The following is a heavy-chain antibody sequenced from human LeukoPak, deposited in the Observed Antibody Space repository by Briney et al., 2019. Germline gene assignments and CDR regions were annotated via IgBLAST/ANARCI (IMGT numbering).Heavy chain of an antibody. Sequence: PGGSLRLSCAASGFTFSSYGMHWVRQAPGKGLEWVAFIRYDGSNKYYADSVKGRFTISRDNSKNTLYLQMNSLRAEDTAVYYCARERDSSSWYAFDIWSQGTMVTVSS. D-gene: IGHD6-13*01. CDR2: IRYDGSNK. CDR3: ARERDSSSWYAFDI. CDR1: GFTFSSYG. J-gene: IGHJ3*02. V-gene: IGHV3-30*02.